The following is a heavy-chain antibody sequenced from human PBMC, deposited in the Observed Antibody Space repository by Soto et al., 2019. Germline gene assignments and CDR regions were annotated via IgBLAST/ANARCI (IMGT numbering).Heavy chain of an antibody. J-gene: IGHJ6*02. Sequence: GGSLRLSCAAPGFTFSSYAMSWVRQAPGKGLEWVSSISGSGGSTYFADSVKGRFTISRDNSKNTLYLQMNSLRVEDTAVYYCAKPLGYSSTYGMDVWGQGTTVTVSS. CDR3: AKPLGYSSTYGMDV. CDR2: ISGSGGST. CDR1: GFTFSSYA. D-gene: IGHD6-13*01. V-gene: IGHV3-23*01.